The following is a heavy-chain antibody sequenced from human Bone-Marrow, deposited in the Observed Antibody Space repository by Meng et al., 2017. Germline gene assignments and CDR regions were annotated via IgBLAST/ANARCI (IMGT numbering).Heavy chain of an antibody. CDR3: ARGGVRGGIDY. CDR2: INHSGST. J-gene: IGHJ4*02. V-gene: IGHV4-34*01. Sequence: QVHRQQRGGGLLKPLETLSRAFAVYGGAFSGYYWSWIRQPPGKGLEWIGEINHSGSTNYNPSLKSRVTISVDTSKNQFSLKLSSVTAADTAVYYCARGGVRGGIDYWGQGTLVTVSS. D-gene: IGHD3-10*01. CDR1: GGAFSGYY.